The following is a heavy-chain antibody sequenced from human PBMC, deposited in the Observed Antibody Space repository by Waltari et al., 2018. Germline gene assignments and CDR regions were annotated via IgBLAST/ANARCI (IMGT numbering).Heavy chain of an antibody. J-gene: IGHJ4*02. CDR2: IKQDGSEK. D-gene: IGHD3-22*01. CDR1: RYTFSRYW. Sequence: EVQLVESGGGLVQPGGSLRLSCAASRYTFSRYWMSWVRQAPGKGLEWVANIKQDGSEKYYVDSVKGRFTISRDNAKNSLYLQMNSLRAEDTAVYYCARVEYYYDSSGYYLDYWGQGTLVTVSS. V-gene: IGHV3-7*01. CDR3: ARVEYYYDSSGYYLDY.